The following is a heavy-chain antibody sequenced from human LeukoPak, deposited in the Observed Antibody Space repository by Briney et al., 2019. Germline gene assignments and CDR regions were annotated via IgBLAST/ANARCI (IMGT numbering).Heavy chain of an antibody. J-gene: IGHJ5*02. CDR2: INPNRGNT. V-gene: IGHV1-18*01. D-gene: IGHD6-13*01. CDR1: GYIFTSHG. Sequence: ASVKVSCKASGYIFTSHGIAWVRQAPGHGLEGMGWINPNRGNTQYPQRLQGRVSLTTDASTSTAYMELRSLRSDGTAVYYCARFQLVEKNWFDPWGQGTLVTVSS. CDR3: ARFQLVEKNWFDP.